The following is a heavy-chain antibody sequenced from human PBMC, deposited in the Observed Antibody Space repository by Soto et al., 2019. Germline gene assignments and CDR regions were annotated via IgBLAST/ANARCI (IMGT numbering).Heavy chain of an antibody. Sequence: SETLSLTCAVSGVSISSGNWWTWVRQTQQRGLEYIGEIFHDGTANYYPSFERRVAISVDTSKNQFSLKLSSVTAADTAVYYCARHTLVVVAATLSSWFDPWGQGTLVTVSS. CDR3: ARHTLVVVAATLSSWFDP. D-gene: IGHD2-15*01. CDR2: IFHDGTA. CDR1: GVSISSGNW. V-gene: IGHV4-4*02. J-gene: IGHJ5*02.